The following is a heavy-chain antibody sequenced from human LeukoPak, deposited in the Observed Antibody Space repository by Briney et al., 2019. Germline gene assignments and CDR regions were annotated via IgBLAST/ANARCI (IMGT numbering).Heavy chain of an antibody. J-gene: IGHJ4*02. CDR2: IYYSWST. V-gene: IGHV4-59*01. Sequence: PSETLSLTCTVSGVSINSYYWSWIRQPPGKGLERIGYIYYSWSTNYNPSLKSRLTITMDTSKYQFSLKLRSVTAVATAVYYCARINPASKPFDSWGQGTLVTVSS. CDR3: ARINPASKPFDS. D-gene: IGHD1-14*01. CDR1: GVSINSYY.